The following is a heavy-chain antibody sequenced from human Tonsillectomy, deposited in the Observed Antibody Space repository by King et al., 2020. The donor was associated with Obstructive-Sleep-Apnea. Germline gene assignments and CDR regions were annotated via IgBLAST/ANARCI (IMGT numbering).Heavy chain of an antibody. CDR3: ARDQAKRAAVAGMTYYYGMDV. Sequence: EQLVQSGAEVKKPGSSVKVSCKASGGTFSSYAISWVRQAPGQGLEWMGGIIPIFGTAHYAQKFQGRVTITADESTSTAYTELSSLRSEDTAVYYCARDQAKRAAVAGMTYYYGMDVWGQGTTVTVSS. CDR2: IIPIFGTA. D-gene: IGHD6-19*01. J-gene: IGHJ6*02. V-gene: IGHV1-69*01. CDR1: GGTFSSYA.